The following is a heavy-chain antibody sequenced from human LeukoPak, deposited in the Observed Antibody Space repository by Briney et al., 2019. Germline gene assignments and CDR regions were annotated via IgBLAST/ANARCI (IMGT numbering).Heavy chain of an antibody. CDR3: ARLPITKRAMDV. CDR2: MYSDGST. Sequence: GGSLRLSCAASGFMVSSNYMSWVRQAPGKGLEWVSVMYSDGSTYYADSVKGRFTISRDNSKNTLYLQMNSLRAEDTAIYYCARLPITKRAMDVWGPGTTVTVSS. V-gene: IGHV3-53*01. D-gene: IGHD3-3*01. CDR1: GFMVSSNY. J-gene: IGHJ6*02.